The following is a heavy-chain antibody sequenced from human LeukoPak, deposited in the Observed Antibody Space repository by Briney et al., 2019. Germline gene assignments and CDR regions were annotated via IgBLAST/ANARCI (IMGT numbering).Heavy chain of an antibody. CDR1: GGSFSGYY. D-gene: IGHD1-14*01. CDR2: INHSGST. Sequence: PSETLSLTCAVYGGSFSGYYWSWIRQPPGKGLEWIGEINHSGSTNYNPSLKSRVTISVDTSKNQFSLKLSSVTAADTAVYYCARGGPAPVYYMDVWGKGTTVTVPS. J-gene: IGHJ6*03. CDR3: ARGGPAPVYYMDV. V-gene: IGHV4-34*01.